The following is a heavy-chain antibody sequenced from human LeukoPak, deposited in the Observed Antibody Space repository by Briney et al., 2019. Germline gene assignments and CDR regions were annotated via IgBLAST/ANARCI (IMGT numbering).Heavy chain of an antibody. CDR1: GGSISFYY. J-gene: IGHJ4*02. V-gene: IGHV4-59*01. D-gene: IGHD6-19*01. Sequence: SETLSLTCSVSGGSISFYYWSWIRQPPGKGLEWIGYTYYSGSTNYNPSLKSRVTISVDTSKNQFSLKLSSVTAADTAVYYCARGPWLVQFDYWGQGTLVTVSS. CDR2: TYYSGST. CDR3: ARGPWLVQFDY.